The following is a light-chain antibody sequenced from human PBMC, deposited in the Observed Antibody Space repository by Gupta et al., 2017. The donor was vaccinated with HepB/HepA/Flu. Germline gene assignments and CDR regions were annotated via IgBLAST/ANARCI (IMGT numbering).Light chain of an antibody. J-gene: IGLJ3*02. CDR3: QSYDSSLSGSGV. CDR1: SSNIGAGYD. Sequence: QSVLTQPPSVSGAPGQRVTISCTGSSSNIGAGYDVHWYQQLPGTAPKLRSYGNSNRPSGVPDRFSGSKSCTSDSLAITGLQAEDEADYDGQSYDSSLSGSGVFGGGTKLTVL. CDR2: GNS. V-gene: IGLV1-40*01.